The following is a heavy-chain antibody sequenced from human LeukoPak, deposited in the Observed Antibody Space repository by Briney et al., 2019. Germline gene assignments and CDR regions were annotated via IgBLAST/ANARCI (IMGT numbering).Heavy chain of an antibody. CDR1: GFTFSSYG. V-gene: IGHV3-33*06. CDR2: ISYDRSNK. J-gene: IGHJ3*02. CDR3: AKDYDAFDI. Sequence: GGSLRLSCAAYGFTFSSYGMHWVRQAPGKGLEWVTVISYDRSNKYYADSVKGRFTIYRDNSKNTLYLQMNSLRAEDMAVYYCAKDYDAFDIWGQGTMVTVSS.